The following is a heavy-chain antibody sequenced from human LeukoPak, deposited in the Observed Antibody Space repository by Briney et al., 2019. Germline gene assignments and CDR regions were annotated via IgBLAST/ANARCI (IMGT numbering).Heavy chain of an antibody. CDR2: IYYSGST. CDR3: ATESIIPEYFQH. J-gene: IGHJ1*01. Sequence: PSETLSLTCTVSGGSISSSSYYWGWIRQPPGKGLEWIGSIYYSGSTYYNPSLKSRVTISVDTSKNQFSLKLSSVTAADTAVYYCATESIIPEYFQHWGQGTLVTVSS. CDR1: GGSISSSSYY. V-gene: IGHV4-39*07. D-gene: IGHD3-16*01.